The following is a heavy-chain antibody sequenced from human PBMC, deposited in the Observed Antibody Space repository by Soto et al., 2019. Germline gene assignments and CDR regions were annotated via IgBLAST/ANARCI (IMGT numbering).Heavy chain of an antibody. V-gene: IGHV3-23*01. Sequence: PGGSLRLSCAASGFTFSSYAMSWVRQAPGKGLEWVSAISGSGGSTYYADSVKGRFTISRDNSKNTLYLQMNSLRAEDTAVYYCAKNIYSNRQSGRNPAIDYWGQGTLVTVSS. CDR2: ISGSGGST. CDR3: AKNIYSNRQSGRNPAIDY. D-gene: IGHD4-4*01. J-gene: IGHJ4*02. CDR1: GFTFSSYA.